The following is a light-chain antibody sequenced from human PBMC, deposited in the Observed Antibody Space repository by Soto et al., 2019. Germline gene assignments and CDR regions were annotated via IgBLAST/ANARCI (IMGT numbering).Light chain of an antibody. CDR1: QTITTW. V-gene: IGKV1-5*01. CDR3: QQYNTLSGT. CDR2: DAS. Sequence: IQMTQSPSTLSACVGDRVTITCRASQTITTWLAWYQQKPGKAPKLLIYDASTLENGVPSRFSGSGFGTEFSLAISSLQPDDSATYYCQQYNTLSGTFGQGTKLDI. J-gene: IGKJ1*01.